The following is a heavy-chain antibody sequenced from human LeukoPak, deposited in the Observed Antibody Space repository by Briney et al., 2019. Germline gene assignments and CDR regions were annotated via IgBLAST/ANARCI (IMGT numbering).Heavy chain of an antibody. Sequence: GRSLRLSCAASGFTFSSYGMHWVRQAPGKGLEWVAVISYDGSNKYYADFVKGRFTISRDNSKNTLYLQMNSLRAEDTAVYYCAKDAFYGSGPGIWGQGTMVTVSS. CDR1: GFTFSSYG. D-gene: IGHD3-10*01. V-gene: IGHV3-30*18. CDR2: ISYDGSNK. CDR3: AKDAFYGSGPGI. J-gene: IGHJ3*02.